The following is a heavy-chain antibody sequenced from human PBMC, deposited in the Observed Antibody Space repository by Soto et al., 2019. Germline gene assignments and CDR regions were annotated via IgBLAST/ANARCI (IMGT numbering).Heavy chain of an antibody. CDR3: ARRWEALPPMVDWFDP. D-gene: IGHD1-26*01. CDR2: IYYSGST. Sequence: PSETLSLTCAVSGGSISSGGYSWSWIRQPPGKGLEWIGYIYYSGSTNYNPSLKSRVTISVDTSKNQFSLKLSSVTAADTAVYYCARRWEALPPMVDWFDPWGQGTLVTVSS. CDR1: GGSISSGGYS. J-gene: IGHJ5*02. V-gene: IGHV4-61*08.